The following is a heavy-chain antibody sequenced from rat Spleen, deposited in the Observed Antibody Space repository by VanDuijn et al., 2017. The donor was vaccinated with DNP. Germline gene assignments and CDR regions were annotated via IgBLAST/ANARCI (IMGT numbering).Heavy chain of an antibody. CDR1: GFSFSDYD. J-gene: IGHJ1*01. V-gene: IGHV5-25*01. CDR3: ARGSTSIYWYFDF. CDR2: ITGGGGTT. D-gene: IGHD3-1*01. Sequence: EVQLVESGGGLVQPGRSLKLSCAASGFSFSDYDMAWVRQAPGKGLEWIASITGGGGTTSYPDSVKGRFTISRDDAKSGLYLQMNSLKSEDTATYYCARGSTSIYWYFDFWGPGTMVTVSS.